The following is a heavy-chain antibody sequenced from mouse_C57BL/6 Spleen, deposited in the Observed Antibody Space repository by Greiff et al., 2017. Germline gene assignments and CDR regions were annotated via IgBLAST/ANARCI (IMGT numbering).Heavy chain of an antibody. V-gene: IGHV3-6*01. J-gene: IGHJ4*01. CDR1: GYSITSGYY. CDR2: ISYDGSN. CDR3: ARDYGSSYGERYAMDY. Sequence: EVQLQESGPGLVKPSQSLSLTCSVTGYSITSGYYWNWIRQFPGNKLEWMGYISYDGSNNYNPSLKNRISITRDTSKNQFFLKLNSVTTEDTATYYCARDYGSSYGERYAMDYWGQGTSVTVSS. D-gene: IGHD1-1*01.